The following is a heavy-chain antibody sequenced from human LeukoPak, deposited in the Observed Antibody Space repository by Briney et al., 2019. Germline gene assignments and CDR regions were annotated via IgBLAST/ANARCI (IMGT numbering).Heavy chain of an antibody. CDR3: ARTYSQVVPAAMLWKNYYYYYYMDV. Sequence: PSETLSLTCAVYGGSFSGYYWSWIRHPPGKGLVWIGEINHSGSTNYNRSLKSRVTISVDTSKNQFSLKLSSVTAADTAVYYCARTYSQVVPAAMLWKNYYYYYYMDVWGKGTTVTISS. CDR2: INHSGST. CDR1: GGSFSGYY. V-gene: IGHV4-34*01. J-gene: IGHJ6*03. D-gene: IGHD2-2*01.